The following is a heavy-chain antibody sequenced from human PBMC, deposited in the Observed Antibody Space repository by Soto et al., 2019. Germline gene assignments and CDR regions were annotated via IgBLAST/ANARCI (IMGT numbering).Heavy chain of an antibody. Sequence: ASVKVSCKVSGYTLTELSMHWVRQAPGKGLEWMGGFDPEDGETIYAQKFQGRVTMTEDTSTDTAYMELSSLRSEDTAVYYCASVSVMGSGSYHPFDYWGQGTLVTVSS. V-gene: IGHV1-24*01. CDR1: GYTLTELS. CDR2: FDPEDGET. CDR3: ASVSVMGSGSYHPFDY. D-gene: IGHD3-10*01. J-gene: IGHJ4*02.